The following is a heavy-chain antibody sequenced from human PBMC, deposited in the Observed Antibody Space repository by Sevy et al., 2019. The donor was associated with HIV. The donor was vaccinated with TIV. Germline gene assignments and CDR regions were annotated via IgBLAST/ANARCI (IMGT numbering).Heavy chain of an antibody. J-gene: IGHJ5*02. D-gene: IGHD3-10*01. V-gene: IGHV3-23*01. CDR1: AFTFSSYG. CDR3: AKETIRGTYNWFDP. CDR2: ISGSGGST. Sequence: GGSLRLSCVASAFTFSSYGMSWVRQAPGEGLECVSVISGSGGSTYYADSVRGRFTISRDNSKNTLYLQMNSLRADDTAVYYCAKETIRGTYNWFDPWGQGTLVTVSS.